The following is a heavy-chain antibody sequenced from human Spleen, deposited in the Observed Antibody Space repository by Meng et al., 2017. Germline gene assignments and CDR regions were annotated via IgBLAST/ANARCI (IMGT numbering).Heavy chain of an antibody. V-gene: IGHV3-48*03. CDR1: GFSFSSYE. D-gene: IGHD7-27*01. J-gene: IGHJ4*02. CDR2: ISGSGSTI. Sequence: GGSLRLSCAASGFSFSSYEMNWVRKAPGEGLEWVSYISGSGSTIYYADSVKGRFTISRDNAKNSLYLQMNSLRVEDTGVYYCARGTLKLGRGGFFDFWGQGTLVTVSS. CDR3: ARGTLKLGRGGFFDF.